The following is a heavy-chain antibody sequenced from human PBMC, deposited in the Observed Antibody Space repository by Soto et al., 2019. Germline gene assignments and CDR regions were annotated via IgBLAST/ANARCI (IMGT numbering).Heavy chain of an antibody. CDR2: IYHSGST. Sequence: SETLSLTCAVSGGSISSSNWWSWVRQPPGKGLEWIGEIYHSGSTNYNPSLKSRVTISVDKSKNQFSLKLSSVTAADTAVYYCARVHCTNGVCYSYYYYGMDVWGQGTTVTVSS. D-gene: IGHD2-8*01. CDR1: GGSISSSNW. J-gene: IGHJ6*02. CDR3: ARVHCTNGVCYSYYYYGMDV. V-gene: IGHV4-4*02.